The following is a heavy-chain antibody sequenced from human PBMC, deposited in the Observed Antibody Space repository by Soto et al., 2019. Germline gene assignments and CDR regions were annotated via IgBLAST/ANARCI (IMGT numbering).Heavy chain of an antibody. V-gene: IGHV1-18*04. CDR1: GYTFTNYG. J-gene: IGHJ3*01. CDR3: ARVLSYYIDRSDRRGALDF. D-gene: IGHD3-22*01. CDR2: ISAYNGDT. Sequence: QVQLVQSGAEVKKPGASVKVSCKASGYTFTNYGISWVRQAPGQGLEWMGWISAYNGDTNYAQKLQGRVTMTTDTRTSTACMVLRSLRSDETAVYYCARVLSYYIDRSDRRGALDFWGRGTLITGTS.